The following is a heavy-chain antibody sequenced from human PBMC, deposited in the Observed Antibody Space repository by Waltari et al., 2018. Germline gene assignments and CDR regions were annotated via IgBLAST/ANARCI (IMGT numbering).Heavy chain of an antibody. Sequence: QVQLQESGPGLVKPSETLSLTCTVSGGSISGYYWNWIRQPPGKGLEWIGSIYYSGNTNYNPSLKSRVTSSIDTSKNQFSLKLSSVTAADTAVYYCARDTLVPAAITPYYYYFGMDVWGQGTAVTVS. J-gene: IGHJ6*02. CDR1: GGSISGYY. D-gene: IGHD2-2*02. CDR2: IYYSGNT. V-gene: IGHV4-59*01. CDR3: ARDTLVPAAITPYYYYFGMDV.